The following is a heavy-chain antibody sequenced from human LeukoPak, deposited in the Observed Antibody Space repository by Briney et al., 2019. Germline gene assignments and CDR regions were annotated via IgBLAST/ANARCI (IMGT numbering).Heavy chain of an antibody. CDR1: GGSISSYY. CDR3: ARQSIAGDNWFDP. Sequence: SETLSLTCTVSGGSISSYYWSWIRQPPGKGLEWIGYIYYSGSTNYKTSLESRITISVDTSKNQFSVRLRSATAADTAVYYCARQSIAGDNWFDPWGQGTLVTVSS. V-gene: IGHV4-59*08. D-gene: IGHD6-13*01. CDR2: IYYSGST. J-gene: IGHJ5*02.